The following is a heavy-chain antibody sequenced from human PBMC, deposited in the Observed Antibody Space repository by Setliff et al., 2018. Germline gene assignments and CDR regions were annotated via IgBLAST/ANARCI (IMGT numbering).Heavy chain of an antibody. Sequence: GASVKVSCKVSGYPFISYDINWVRQAPGLGLEWMGWMNPERDNTGYAQKFQGRVTMTGHASINTAYMELTRLTSEDTAVYYCVRNPLGPEASTPGGYWGQGTLVTVSS. V-gene: IGHV1-8*01. CDR3: VRNPLGPEASTPGGY. CDR1: GYPFISYD. J-gene: IGHJ4*02. CDR2: MNPERDNT. D-gene: IGHD3-16*01.